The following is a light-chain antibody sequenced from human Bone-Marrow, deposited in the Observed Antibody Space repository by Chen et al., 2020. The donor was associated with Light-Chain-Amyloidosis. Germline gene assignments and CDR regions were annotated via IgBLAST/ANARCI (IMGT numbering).Light chain of an antibody. CDR3: QQYGTSPLT. Sequence: EIVLTQSPGTLSLSPGEGANLSCRASQTISSNYLTWYQQQFGQAPRLLIYGSSSRATGIPDRFTGSGYGTDFTLTINRLEPEDFAMYYCQQYGTSPLTFGGGTKVEIK. CDR2: GSS. J-gene: IGKJ4*01. V-gene: IGKV3-20*01. CDR1: QTISSNY.